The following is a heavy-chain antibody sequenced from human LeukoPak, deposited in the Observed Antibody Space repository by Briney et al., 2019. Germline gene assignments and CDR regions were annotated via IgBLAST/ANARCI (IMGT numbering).Heavy chain of an antibody. CDR2: ISGSGGST. Sequence: GGSLRLSCAASGFTFSSYATSWVRQAPGKGLEWVSAISGSGGSTYYADSVKGRFTISRDNSKNTLYLQMNSLRAEDTAVYYCAKDTFRIVGATSPDYWGQGTLVTVSS. J-gene: IGHJ4*02. CDR1: GFTFSSYA. D-gene: IGHD1-26*01. V-gene: IGHV3-23*01. CDR3: AKDTFRIVGATSPDY.